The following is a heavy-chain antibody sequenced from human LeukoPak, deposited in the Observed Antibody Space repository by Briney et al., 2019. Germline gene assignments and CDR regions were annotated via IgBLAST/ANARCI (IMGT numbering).Heavy chain of an antibody. J-gene: IGHJ4*02. Sequence: SETLSLTCTVSGGSISSYYWSWIRQPPGKGLEWIGYINYSGSTNYNPSLKSRVTISVDTSKNQFSLKLSSVTAADTAVYYCASWYSSSSFGYFDYWGQGTLVTVS. D-gene: IGHD6-6*01. V-gene: IGHV4-59*01. CDR2: INYSGST. CDR1: GGSISSYY. CDR3: ASWYSSSSFGYFDY.